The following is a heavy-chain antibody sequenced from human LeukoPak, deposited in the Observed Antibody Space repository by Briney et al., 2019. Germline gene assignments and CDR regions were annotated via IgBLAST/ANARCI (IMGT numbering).Heavy chain of an antibody. CDR2: IIPIFGTA. CDR1: GGTFSSYA. D-gene: IGHD3-22*01. V-gene: IGHV1-69*05. Sequence: ASVKVSCKASGGTFSSYAICWVRQAPGQGLEWMGGIIPIFGTANYAQKFQGRVTITTDESTSTAYMELSSLRSEDTAVYYCAREGGYYYDSSGYYYGYWGQGTLVTVSS. CDR3: AREGGYYYDSSGYYYGY. J-gene: IGHJ4*02.